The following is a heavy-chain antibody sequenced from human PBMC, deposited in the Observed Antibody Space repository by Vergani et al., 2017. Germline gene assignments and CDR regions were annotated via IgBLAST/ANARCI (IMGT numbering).Heavy chain of an antibody. V-gene: IGHV4-39*01. CDR2: IYDSRNN. CDR1: GMSISNNNYY. CDR3: ARHLRQLARNDVFDI. Sequence: QLQLQESGPRLVKPSETLSLTCSLSGMSISNNNYYWGRIRQPPGKGVEWIGSIYDSRNNNYSPSLKRRVSISVDTSKNQFSLNLTSVTAADTAVYYCARHLRQLARNDVFDIWGHGTLVTVSS. J-gene: IGHJ3*02. D-gene: IGHD6-6*01.